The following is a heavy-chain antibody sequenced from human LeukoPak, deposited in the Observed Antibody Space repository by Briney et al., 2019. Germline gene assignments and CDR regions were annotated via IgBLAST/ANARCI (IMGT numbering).Heavy chain of an antibody. D-gene: IGHD3-10*01. CDR1: GFTFSTYG. CDR2: IEYEGGYNQ. CDR3: AKDKEYASGSYPIEY. V-gene: IGHV3-30*02. Sequence: GGSLRLSCVASGFTFSTYGMHWGRQAPGKGLDWVAFIEYEGGYNQYYTDSVKSRFTISTDNSTNTLYLQMNYLRAEDTAFYYCAKDKEYASGSYPIEYWGQGTLVTVSS. J-gene: IGHJ4*02.